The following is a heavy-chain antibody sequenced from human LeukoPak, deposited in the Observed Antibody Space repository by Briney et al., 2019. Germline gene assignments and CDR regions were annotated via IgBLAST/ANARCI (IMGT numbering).Heavy chain of an antibody. V-gene: IGHV1-8*03. D-gene: IGHD3-16*02. CDR2: MNPNSGNT. CDR3: ARSSQATLYDYVWGSYRRVFDY. Sequence: ASVKVSCKASGYTFTSYDINWVRQATGQGLEWMGWMNPNSGNTGYAQQFQGRVTITRNTSISTAYMELSSLRSEDTAVYYCARSSQATLYDYVWGSYRRVFDYWGQGTLVTVSS. CDR1: GYTFTSYD. J-gene: IGHJ4*02.